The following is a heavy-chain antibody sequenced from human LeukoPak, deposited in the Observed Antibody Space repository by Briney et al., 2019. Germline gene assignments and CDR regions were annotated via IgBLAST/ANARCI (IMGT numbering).Heavy chain of an antibody. V-gene: IGHV3-15*01. D-gene: IGHD3-3*01. CDR1: GFTFSNAW. CDR3: TADRLPLRFLEWLPYYFDY. Sequence: GGSLRLSCAASGFTFSNAWMSSVRQSPGKGLEWVGRIKSKTDGGTRDYAAPVKGRFTISRDDSKNTLYLQMNSLKTEDTAVYYCTADRLPLRFLEWLPYYFDYWGQGTLVTVSS. J-gene: IGHJ4*02. CDR2: IKSKTDGGTR.